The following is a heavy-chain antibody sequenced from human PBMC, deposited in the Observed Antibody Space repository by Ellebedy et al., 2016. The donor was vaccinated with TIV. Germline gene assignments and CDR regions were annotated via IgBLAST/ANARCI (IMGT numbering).Heavy chain of an antibody. CDR3: ATVEGGKYYHAYDI. Sequence: AASVTVSCKVFGNTLSDLTMHWVRQAPGKRLEWMRGFDPEDDKIVYAQKFQDRVAMTEDTSTLTAYMELSSLTSEDTAVYYCATVEGGKYYHAYDIWGQGTMVTVSS. CDR1: GNTLSDLT. V-gene: IGHV1-24*01. CDR2: FDPEDDKI. D-gene: IGHD1-26*01. J-gene: IGHJ3*02.